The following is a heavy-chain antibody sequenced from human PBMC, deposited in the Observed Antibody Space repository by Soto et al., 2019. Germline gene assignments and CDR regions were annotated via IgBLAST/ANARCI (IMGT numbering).Heavy chain of an antibody. V-gene: IGHV1-69*01. CDR1: GGTFSNYA. CDR2: IIPIFGTT. CDR3: ARDAIFGVVIRGIDYFYGMDV. D-gene: IGHD3-3*01. Sequence: QVQLVQSGAEVKKPGSSVKVSCKASGGTFSNYAISWVRQAPGQGREWMGGIIPIFGTTNYAQKFQGRVTITADESTSTAYMELSSLRSEDTAVYYCARDAIFGVVIRGIDYFYGMDVWGPGTTVTVSS. J-gene: IGHJ6*02.